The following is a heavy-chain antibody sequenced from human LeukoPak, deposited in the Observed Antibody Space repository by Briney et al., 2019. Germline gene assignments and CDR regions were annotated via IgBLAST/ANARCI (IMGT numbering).Heavy chain of an antibody. CDR2: ISYDGSNK. CDR1: GFTFSSYA. Sequence: GGSLRLSCAASGFTFSSYAMHWVRQAPGKGLEGVAVISYDGSNKYYADSVKGRFTISRDNSKNTLYLQMNSLRAEDTAVYYCARGSSTFIAAAGRGFDPWGQGTLVTVSS. V-gene: IGHV3-30*04. J-gene: IGHJ5*02. D-gene: IGHD6-13*01. CDR3: ARGSSTFIAAAGRGFDP.